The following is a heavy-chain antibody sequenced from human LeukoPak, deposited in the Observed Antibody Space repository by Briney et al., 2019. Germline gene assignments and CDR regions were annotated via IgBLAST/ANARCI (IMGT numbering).Heavy chain of an antibody. J-gene: IGHJ5*02. D-gene: IGHD3-22*01. CDR1: GFTFSSYW. CDR3: ARRLPLNVVISGIDWFDP. Sequence: PGGYLRRYCAASGFTFSSYWMSWVRQAPGKGLEWVANIKQDGREKYYVDSVKGRFTISRDNAKNSLYLQMNSLRAEDTAVYYCARRLPLNVVISGIDWFDPWGQGTLVTVSS. CDR2: IKQDGREK. V-gene: IGHV3-7*01.